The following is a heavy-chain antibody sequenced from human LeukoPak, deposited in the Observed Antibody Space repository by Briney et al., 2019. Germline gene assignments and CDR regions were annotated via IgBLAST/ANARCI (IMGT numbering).Heavy chain of an antibody. J-gene: IGHJ3*01. CDR2: INGGGGNT. CDR3: AKEGPQAEYQPDSFDV. D-gene: IGHD2-2*01. Sequence: GGSLRLSCAASGFTFSSYAMGWVRQAPGKGLEWGSAINGGGGNTYYADSVKGRFTISRDNSKNTLYLQMNSLRAEDTAVFYCAKEGPQAEYQPDSFDVWGQGTMVTVSS. CDR1: GFTFSSYA. V-gene: IGHV3-23*01.